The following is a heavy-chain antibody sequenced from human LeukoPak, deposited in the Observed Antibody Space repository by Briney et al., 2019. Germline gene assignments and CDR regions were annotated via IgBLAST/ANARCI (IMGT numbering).Heavy chain of an antibody. CDR3: TRDGRVAYEMDV. J-gene: IGHJ6*02. D-gene: IGHD2-15*01. V-gene: IGHV3-48*01. CDR2: ISPGTI. CDR1: GFTFSRHP. Sequence: GGSLRLSCAASGFTFSRHPMNWVRQAPGKGLEWVSYISPGTIYYADSVKGRFTISRDNVKNSLYLQMNSLRAEDTAVYYCTRDGRVAYEMDVWGQGTTVTVSS.